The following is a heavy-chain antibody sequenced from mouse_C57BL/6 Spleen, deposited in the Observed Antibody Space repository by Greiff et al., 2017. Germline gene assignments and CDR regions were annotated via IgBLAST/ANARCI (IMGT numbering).Heavy chain of an antibody. CDR2: IDPSDSYT. Sequence: QVQLKQPGAELVKPGASVKLSCKASGYTFTSYWMQWVKQRPGQGLEWIGEIDPSDSYTNYNQKFKGKATLTVDTSSSTAYMQLSSLTSEDSAVYYCATLREFAYWGQGTLVTVSA. J-gene: IGHJ3*01. V-gene: IGHV1-50*01. CDR1: GYTFTSYW. D-gene: IGHD2-12*01. CDR3: ATLREFAY.